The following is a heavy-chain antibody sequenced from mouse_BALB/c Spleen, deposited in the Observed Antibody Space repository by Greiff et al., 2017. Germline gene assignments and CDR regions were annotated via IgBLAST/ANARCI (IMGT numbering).Heavy chain of an antibody. D-gene: IGHD2-4*01. V-gene: IGHV5-6*02. CDR3: ARSDYDYDEDYAMDY. CDR2: ISSGGSYT. Sequence: DVMLVESGGDLVKPGGSLKLSCAASGFTFSSYGMSWVRQTPDKRLEWVATISSGGSYTYYPDSVKGRFTISRDNAKNTLYLQMSSLKSEDTAMYYCARSDYDYDEDYAMDYWGQGTSVTVSS. CDR1: GFTFSSYG. J-gene: IGHJ4*01.